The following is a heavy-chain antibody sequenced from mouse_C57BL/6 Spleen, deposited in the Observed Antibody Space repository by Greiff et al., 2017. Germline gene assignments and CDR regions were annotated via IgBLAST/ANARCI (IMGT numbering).Heavy chain of an antibody. Sequence: EVQRVESGGGLVKPGGSLKLSCAASGFTFSSYAMSCVRQTPDKRLEWVATLSDGGSYTYYPDTVKVRFTISRDNAKNNLYLQMSHLKSEDTAMYYCAREGEDDYDGSFAYWGQGTLVTVSA. D-gene: IGHD2-4*01. CDR3: AREGEDDYDGSFAY. V-gene: IGHV5-4*01. CDR1: GFTFSSYA. J-gene: IGHJ3*01. CDR2: LSDGGSYT.